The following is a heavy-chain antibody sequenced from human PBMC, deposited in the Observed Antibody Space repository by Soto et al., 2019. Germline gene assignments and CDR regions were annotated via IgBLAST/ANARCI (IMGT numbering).Heavy chain of an antibody. Sequence: QLQLRESGSGLVKPSQTLSLTCTVSGGSVSSGDASWSWIRQPPGKGLEWIGYFHLSGSTYSNPSLKSRVTLSADKSKNHSSLKLTDGTAADTAIFYCARTAELGIFDYWGHGILATVSS. CDR3: ARTAELGIFDY. V-gene: IGHV4-30-2*01. CDR1: GGSVSSGDAS. D-gene: IGHD2-21*02. J-gene: IGHJ4*01. CDR2: FHLSGST.